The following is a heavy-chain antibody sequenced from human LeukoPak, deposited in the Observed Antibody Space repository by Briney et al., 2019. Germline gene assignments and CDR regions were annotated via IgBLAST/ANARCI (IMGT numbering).Heavy chain of an antibody. CDR1: GFTFSSYD. CDR2: IGTAGEI. D-gene: IGHD6-13*01. V-gene: IGHV3-13*01. J-gene: IGHJ2*01. Sequence: GGSLRLSCAASGFTFSSYDIHWVRKATGKRLEWVSGIGTAGEIYYPGSVKGRFTISRENAKNTLYLQMNSLTAGDTAVYYCARAAYSSTWYSRYFDLWGRGTLVTVSS. CDR3: ARAAYSSTWYSRYFDL.